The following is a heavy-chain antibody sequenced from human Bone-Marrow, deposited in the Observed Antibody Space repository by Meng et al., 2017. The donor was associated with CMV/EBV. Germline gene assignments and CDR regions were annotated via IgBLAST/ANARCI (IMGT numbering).Heavy chain of an antibody. V-gene: IGHV3-30*04. CDR2: ISYDGSNK. J-gene: IGHJ4*02. D-gene: IGHD5-18*01. Sequence: GESLKISCAASGFTFSSYAMHWVRQAPGKGLEWVAVISYDGSNKYYADSVKGRFTISRDNSKNTLYLQMNSLRAEDTAVYYCARVVVQLCDYWGQGTLVTVSS. CDR1: GFTFSSYA. CDR3: ARVVVQLCDY.